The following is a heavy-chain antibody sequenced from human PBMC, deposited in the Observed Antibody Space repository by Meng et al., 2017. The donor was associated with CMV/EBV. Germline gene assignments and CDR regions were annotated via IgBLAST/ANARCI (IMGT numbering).Heavy chain of an antibody. CDR3: AKRPFSYSSSPY. CDR2: INSDASST. CDR1: GFTFSNYW. V-gene: IGHV3-74*01. D-gene: IGHD6-6*01. Sequence: GESLKISCAASGFTFSNYWMHWVRQAPGKGLVWVSHINSDASSTDYADSVKGRFTISRDNAKNTLYLQMNSLRAEDTAVYYCAKRPFSYSSSPYWGQGTLVTVSS. J-gene: IGHJ4*02.